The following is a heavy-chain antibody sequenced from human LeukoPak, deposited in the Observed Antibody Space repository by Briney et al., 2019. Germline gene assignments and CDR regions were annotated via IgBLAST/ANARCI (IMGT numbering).Heavy chain of an antibody. CDR2: INPNSGGI. CDR1: GYTFTGYY. CDR3: ARHYYDSSGYYPALGY. V-gene: IGHV1-2*02. D-gene: IGHD3-22*01. J-gene: IGHJ4*02. Sequence: ASVKVSCTASGYTFTGYYMHWVRQAPGQGLEWMGWINPNSGGINYAQKFQGRVTMTRDTSISTAYMELSRLRSDDTAVYYCARHYYDSSGYYPALGYWGQGTLVTVSS.